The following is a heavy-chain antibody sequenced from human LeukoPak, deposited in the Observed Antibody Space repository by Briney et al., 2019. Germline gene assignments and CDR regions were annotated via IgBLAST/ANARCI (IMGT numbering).Heavy chain of an antibody. CDR1: GYTFTSYD. Sequence: GASVKVSCKASGYTFTSYDINWVRQATGQGLEWMGWMNPNSGNTGYAQKFQGRVTITRNTSISTAYMELSSLRSEDTAVYYCARGAPVPAASDYWGQGTLVTVSS. D-gene: IGHD2-2*01. V-gene: IGHV1-8*03. CDR3: ARGAPVPAASDY. CDR2: MNPNSGNT. J-gene: IGHJ4*02.